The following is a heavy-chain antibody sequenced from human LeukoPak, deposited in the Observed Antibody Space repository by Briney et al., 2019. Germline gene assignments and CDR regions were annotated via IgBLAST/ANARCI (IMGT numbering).Heavy chain of an antibody. CDR3: ARGGTVYYYDSSDYYGMDV. J-gene: IGHJ6*02. Sequence: ASVKVSCKASGYTFTGYYMHWVRQAPGQGLEWMGRINPNSGGTNHAQKFQGRVTMTRDTSISTAYMELSRLRSDDTAVYYCARGGTVYYYDSSDYYGMDVWGQGTTVTVSS. CDR2: INPNSGGT. CDR1: GYTFTGYY. D-gene: IGHD3-22*01. V-gene: IGHV1-2*06.